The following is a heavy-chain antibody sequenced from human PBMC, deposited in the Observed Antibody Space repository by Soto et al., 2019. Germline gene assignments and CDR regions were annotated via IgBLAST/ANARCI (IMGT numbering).Heavy chain of an antibody. J-gene: IGHJ3*02. CDR3: TRESRDSSGSYGAFHI. V-gene: IGHV3-15*01. CDR1: GLTFSNAW. Sequence: VGSLRLSCAASGLTFSNAWMSCVRHSPGNGLEWVGRIKSKTDGGTSDYTAPVKGRFTISRDDSKNTLYLHINSLKTEDTAVYFCTRESRDSSGSYGAFHIWGQATMVNVS. CDR2: IKSKTDGGTS. D-gene: IGHD6-19*01.